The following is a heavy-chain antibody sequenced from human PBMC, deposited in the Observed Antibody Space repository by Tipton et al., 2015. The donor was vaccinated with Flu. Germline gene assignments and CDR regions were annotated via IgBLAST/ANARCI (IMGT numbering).Heavy chain of an antibody. J-gene: IGHJ6*04. Sequence: QLVQSGAEVKKPGASVKVSCKTSGYTFTEFGINWLRQAPGQGREWMGWNSAYNGATNYAQKFQGRVTMTIDTSTTTAYMELRNLKSEDTAVYYSARILQGGMDVWGKGTTVSVSS. CDR2: NSAYNGAT. CDR3: ARILQGGMDV. D-gene: IGHD2-15*01. CDR1: GYTFTEFG. V-gene: IGHV1-18*04.